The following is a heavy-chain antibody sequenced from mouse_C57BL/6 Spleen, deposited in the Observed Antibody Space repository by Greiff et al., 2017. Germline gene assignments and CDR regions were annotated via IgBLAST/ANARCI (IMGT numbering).Heavy chain of an antibody. Sequence: QVQLQQPGAELVMPGASVKLSCKASGYTFTSYWMHWVKQRPGQGLEWIGEIDPSDSYTNYNQKFKGKSTLTVDKSSSTAYMQLSSLTSEDSAVYYCARHSSGYSYYFAYWGQGTTLTVSS. CDR3: ARHSSGYSYYFAY. D-gene: IGHD3-2*02. CDR2: IDPSDSYT. V-gene: IGHV1-69*01. CDR1: GYTFTSYW. J-gene: IGHJ2*01.